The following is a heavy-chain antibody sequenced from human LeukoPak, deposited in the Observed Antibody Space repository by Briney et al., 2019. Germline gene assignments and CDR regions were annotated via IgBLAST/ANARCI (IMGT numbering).Heavy chain of an antibody. D-gene: IGHD3-10*01. CDR2: IYHSGTT. Sequence: SETLSLTCAVSGDSITSHNWWSWVRQFPGKGLEWIGEIYHSGTTNYSPSLKSRVTISVDKSKNQLSLRLTSVTAADTAVYFCASCLFDYYYFDQWGQGTLVTVSS. CDR3: ASCLFDYYYFDQ. V-gene: IGHV4-4*02. J-gene: IGHJ4*02. CDR1: GDSITSHNW.